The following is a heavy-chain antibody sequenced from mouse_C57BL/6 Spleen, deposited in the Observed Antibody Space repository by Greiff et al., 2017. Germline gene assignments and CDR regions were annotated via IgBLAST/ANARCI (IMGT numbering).Heavy chain of an antibody. Sequence: QESGPGLVKPSQSLSLTCSVTGYSITSGYYWNWIRQFPGNKLEWMGYISYDGSNNYNPSLKNRISITRDTSKNQFFLKLNSVTTEDTATYYCARELYWYFDVWGTGTTVTVSS. CDR1: GYSITSGYY. V-gene: IGHV3-6*01. CDR2: ISYDGSN. J-gene: IGHJ1*03. CDR3: ARELYWYFDV.